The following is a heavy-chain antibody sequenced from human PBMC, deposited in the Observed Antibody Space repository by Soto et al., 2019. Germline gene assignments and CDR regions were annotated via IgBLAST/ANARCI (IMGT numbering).Heavy chain of an antibody. J-gene: IGHJ6*03. Sequence: GGSLRLSCAASGFTFSSYGMHWVRQAPGKGLEWVAVIWYDGSNKYYADSVKGRFTISRDNSKNTLYLQMNSLRAEDTAVYYCARVSGYAFRNYYYYMDVWGKGTTVTVSS. CDR2: IWYDGSNK. CDR3: ARVSGYAFRNYYYYMDV. CDR1: GFTFSSYG. V-gene: IGHV3-33*01. D-gene: IGHD5-12*01.